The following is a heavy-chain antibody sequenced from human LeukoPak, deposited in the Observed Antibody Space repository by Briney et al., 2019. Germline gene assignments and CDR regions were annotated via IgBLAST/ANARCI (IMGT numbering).Heavy chain of an antibody. CDR1: GFTFSSYSMN. CDR2: VYYNGAT. Sequence: GSLRLSCAASGFTFSSYSMNWVRQAPGKGLEWFGIVYYNGATSYNPSLKSRVTISGDTSKNQFSLKLTSVTAADTAVYYCAGFTSGTMRDYWGQGTLVTVSS. D-gene: IGHD3-10*01. J-gene: IGHJ4*02. V-gene: IGHV4-59*05. CDR3: AGFTSGTMRDY.